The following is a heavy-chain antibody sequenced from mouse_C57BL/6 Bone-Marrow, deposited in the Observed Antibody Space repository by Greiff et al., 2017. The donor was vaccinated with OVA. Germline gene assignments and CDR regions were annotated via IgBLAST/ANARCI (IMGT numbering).Heavy chain of an antibody. V-gene: IGHV1-52*01. CDR2: IDPSDSET. J-gene: IGHJ4*01. CDR1: GYTFTSYW. CDR3: ARSSGSPYAMDY. Sequence: QVQLKQPGAELVRPGSSVKLSCKASGYTFTSYWMHWVKQRPIQGLEWIGNIDPSDSETHYNQKFKDKATLTVDKSSSTAYMQLSSLTSEDSAVYDCARSSGSPYAMDYWGQGTSVTVSS. D-gene: IGHD1-1*01.